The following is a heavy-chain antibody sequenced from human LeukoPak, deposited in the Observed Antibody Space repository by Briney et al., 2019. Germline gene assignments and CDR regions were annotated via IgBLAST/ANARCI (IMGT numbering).Heavy chain of an antibody. Sequence: SGGSLRLSCAASGFTFSSYGMHWVRQAPGKGLEWVAFIRYDGSNKYYADSVKGRFTISRDNSKNTLYLQMNSLRAEDTAVYYCAKDLQHFWNLFDYWGQGTLVTVSS. CDR2: IRYDGSNK. J-gene: IGHJ4*02. V-gene: IGHV3-30*02. CDR3: AKDLQHFWNLFDY. CDR1: GFTFSSYG. D-gene: IGHD3-3*02.